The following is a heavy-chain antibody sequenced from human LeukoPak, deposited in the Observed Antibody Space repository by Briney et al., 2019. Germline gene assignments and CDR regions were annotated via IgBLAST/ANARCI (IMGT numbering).Heavy chain of an antibody. CDR3: AREEGYCSGGSCDDNWFDP. J-gene: IGHJ5*02. CDR2: INPNSGGT. CDR1: GYTFTGYY. V-gene: IGHV1-2*02. D-gene: IGHD2-15*01. Sequence: GASVTVSCKASGYTFTGYYMHWVRQAPGQGLEWMGWINPNSGGTNYAQKFQGRVTMTRDTSISTAYMELSRLRSDDTAVYYCAREEGYCSGGSCDDNWFDPWGQGTLVTVSS.